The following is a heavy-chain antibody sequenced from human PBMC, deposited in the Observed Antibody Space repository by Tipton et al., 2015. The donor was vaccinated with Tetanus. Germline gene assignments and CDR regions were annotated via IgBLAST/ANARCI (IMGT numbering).Heavy chain of an antibody. CDR2: ISRSGTNI. V-gene: IGHV3-11*01. Sequence: GLVKPSETLSLTCTVSGGSLSSNYWTWIRQPAGKGLEWVSYISRSGTNIHYADSVKGRFTVARDNAKNSLYLQMNGLRVEDTAVYYGARDIDGPGTTLYLDYWGQGSLVTVSS. J-gene: IGHJ4*02. CDR3: ARDIDGPGTTLYLDY. CDR1: GGSLSSNY. D-gene: IGHD1-1*01.